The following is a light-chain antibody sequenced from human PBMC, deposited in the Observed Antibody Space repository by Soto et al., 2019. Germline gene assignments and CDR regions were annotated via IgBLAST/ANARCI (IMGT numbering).Light chain of an antibody. Sequence: EIVMTQFPVTLSVSPGERATLSCWASQSLYSDLAWYQQKPGQAPRLLIYGASTRATGIPARFSGSGSGTEFTLTISSLQSEDFAVYYCLQYNNWPRTFGQGTKVDI. J-gene: IGKJ1*01. CDR1: QSLYSD. CDR3: LQYNNWPRT. CDR2: GAS. V-gene: IGKV3-15*01.